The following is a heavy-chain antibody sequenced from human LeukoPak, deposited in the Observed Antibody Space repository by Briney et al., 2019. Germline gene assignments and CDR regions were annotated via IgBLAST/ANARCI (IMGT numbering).Heavy chain of an antibody. V-gene: IGHV1-46*01. Sequence: ASVKVSCKASGYTFTSYYMHWVRQAPGQGLEWMGIINPSGGSTSYAQKFQGRITMTRDTSTSTVYMELSSLRSEDPAVYYCARGTATYYFDYWGQGTLVTVSS. CDR3: ARGTATYYFDY. D-gene: IGHD2-21*02. CDR1: GYTFTSYY. CDR2: INPSGGST. J-gene: IGHJ4*02.